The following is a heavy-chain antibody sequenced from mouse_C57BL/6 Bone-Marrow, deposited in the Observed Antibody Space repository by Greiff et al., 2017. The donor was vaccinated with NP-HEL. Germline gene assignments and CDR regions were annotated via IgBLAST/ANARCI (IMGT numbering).Heavy chain of an antibody. CDR2: INPSSGYT. J-gene: IGHJ2*01. D-gene: IGHD1-1*01. CDR3: ARPQIYYYSSSYFDY. Sequence: QVQLKQSGAELARPGASVKMSCKASGYTFTSYTMHWVKQRPGQGLEWIGYINPSSGYTKYNQKFKDKATLTADKSSSTAYMQLSSLTSEDSAVYYCARPQIYYYSSSYFDYWGQGTTLTVSS. CDR1: GYTFTSYT. V-gene: IGHV1-4*01.